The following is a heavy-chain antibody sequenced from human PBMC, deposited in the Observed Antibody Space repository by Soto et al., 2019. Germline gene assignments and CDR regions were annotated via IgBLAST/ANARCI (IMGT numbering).Heavy chain of an antibody. V-gene: IGHV3-23*01. CDR3: AKLPGPYYGSGSFNWFDP. CDR2: ISGSGGST. CDR1: GFTFSRYA. J-gene: IGHJ5*02. D-gene: IGHD3-10*01. Sequence: EVQLLESGGSLVQPGGSLRLSCAASGFTFSRYAMSWVRQAPGKGLEWVSAISGSGGSTYYADSVKGRFTISRDNSKNTLYLQMNSLRAADTAVYYCAKLPGPYYGSGSFNWFDPWGQGTLVTVSS.